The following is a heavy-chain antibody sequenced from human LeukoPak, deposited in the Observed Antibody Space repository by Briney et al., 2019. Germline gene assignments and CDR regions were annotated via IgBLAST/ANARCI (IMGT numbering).Heavy chain of an antibody. CDR3: ARHVLSNRSFDT. Sequence: PSETLSLTCNVSGAPINSILYSWGWIRQPPGKGRERIENIFSDVSTYFNPSLKSRVSLSVATSKRYFSLKLTSVTAADTSVYYCARHVLSNRSFDTWGQGTLVSVSS. CDR2: IFSDVST. CDR1: GAPINSILYS. D-gene: IGHD4/OR15-4a*01. V-gene: IGHV4-39*01. J-gene: IGHJ5*02.